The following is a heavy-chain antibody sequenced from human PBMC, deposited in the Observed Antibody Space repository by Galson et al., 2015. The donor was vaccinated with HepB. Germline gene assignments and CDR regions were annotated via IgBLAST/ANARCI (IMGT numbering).Heavy chain of an antibody. CDR3: ARFKARGYFDY. Sequence: SVKVSCKASGGTLRNYAISWVRQAPGQGLEWMGGITPISGRTNFAQKFQGRLTITADESTNTAYMELTSLTSEDTAVYYCARFKARGYFDYWGQGTLVTVSS. CDR2: ITPISGRT. V-gene: IGHV1-69*13. D-gene: IGHD3-10*01. CDR1: GGTLRNYA. J-gene: IGHJ4*02.